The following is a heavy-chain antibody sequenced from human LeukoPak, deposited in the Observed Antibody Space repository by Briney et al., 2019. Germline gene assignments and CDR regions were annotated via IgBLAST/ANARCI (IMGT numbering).Heavy chain of an antibody. V-gene: IGHV1-18*01. Sequence: ASVKVSCRASGYTFTGYGISWVRQAPGQGLEWVGWISPYNGKTYIAQKLQGRVTMTTDTSTNTAYMELRSLSSDDTAVYYCARDRLYYDILTGYYNWFDPWGQGTLVTVSS. CDR3: ARDRLYYDILTGYYNWFDP. J-gene: IGHJ5*02. D-gene: IGHD3-9*01. CDR2: ISPYNGKT. CDR1: GYTFTGYG.